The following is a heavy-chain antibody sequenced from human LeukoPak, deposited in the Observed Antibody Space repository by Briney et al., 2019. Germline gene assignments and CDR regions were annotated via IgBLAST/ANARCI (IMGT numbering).Heavy chain of an antibody. D-gene: IGHD3-10*01. Sequence: ASVKVSCKASGYTFTSYAMHWVRQAPGQRLEWMGWINAGNGNTKYSQKFQGRVTITRDTSASTGYMELSSLRSEDTAVYYCARGGVLNWFDPWGQGTLVTVSS. CDR1: GYTFTSYA. CDR3: ARGGVLNWFDP. V-gene: IGHV1-3*01. CDR2: INAGNGNT. J-gene: IGHJ5*02.